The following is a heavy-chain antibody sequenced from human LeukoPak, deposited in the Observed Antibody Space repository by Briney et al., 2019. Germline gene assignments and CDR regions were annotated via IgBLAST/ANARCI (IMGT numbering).Heavy chain of an antibody. Sequence: GRSLRLSCAASGFTFSSYGMHWVRQAPGKGLEWVAVISYDGSNKYYADSVKGRFTISRDNSKNTLYLQMNSLRAEDTAVYYCAKVLRDYDILTDPLDYWGQGTLVTVSS. CDR2: ISYDGSNK. J-gene: IGHJ4*02. CDR1: GFTFSSYG. D-gene: IGHD3-9*01. CDR3: AKVLRDYDILTDPLDY. V-gene: IGHV3-30*18.